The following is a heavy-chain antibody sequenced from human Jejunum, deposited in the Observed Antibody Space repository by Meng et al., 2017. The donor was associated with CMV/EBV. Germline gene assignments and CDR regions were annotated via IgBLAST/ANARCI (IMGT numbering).Heavy chain of an antibody. J-gene: IGHJ5*02. CDR2: ISSSSRYI. V-gene: IGHV3-21*01. Sequence: EVQLVDSGGGLVKPGGSLRLSCRGSGFTFSSYNMNWVRQAPGKGLEWVSSISSSSRYINYADSVKGRFTISRDNAKNSLYLQMNSLRVEDTAIYYCARDIDHWGQGTLGTVSS. CDR3: ARDIDH. CDR1: GFTFSSYN.